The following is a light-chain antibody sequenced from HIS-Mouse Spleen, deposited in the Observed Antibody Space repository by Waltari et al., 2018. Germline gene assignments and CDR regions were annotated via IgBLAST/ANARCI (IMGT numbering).Light chain of an antibody. CDR3: YSTDSSGNHRRV. V-gene: IGLV3-10*01. CDR1: ALRKKY. Sequence: SYELTQPPSVSVSPGQTARITCSGDALRKKYAYWYQQKSGQAPVLVIYEDSKRPSGIPERFSGSSSGTMATLTISGAQVEDEADYYCYSTDSSGNHRRVFGGGTKLTVL. J-gene: IGLJ3*02. CDR2: EDS.